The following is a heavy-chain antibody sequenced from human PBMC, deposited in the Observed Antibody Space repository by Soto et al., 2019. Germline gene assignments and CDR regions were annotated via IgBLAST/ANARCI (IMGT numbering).Heavy chain of an antibody. Sequence: HPGGSLRLSCAASGFTFSSYSMNWVRQAPGKGLEWVSYISSSSSTIYYADSVKGRFTISRDNAKNSLYLQMNSLRAEDTAVYYCARGSPYCSSTSCYAVDYYYYMDVWGKGTTVTVSS. CDR1: GFTFSSYS. V-gene: IGHV3-48*01. CDR2: ISSSSSTI. CDR3: ARGSPYCSSTSCYAVDYYYYMDV. J-gene: IGHJ6*03. D-gene: IGHD2-2*01.